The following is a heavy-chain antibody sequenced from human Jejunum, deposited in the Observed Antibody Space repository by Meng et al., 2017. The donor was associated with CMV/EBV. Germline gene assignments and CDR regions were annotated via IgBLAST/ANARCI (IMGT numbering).Heavy chain of an antibody. CDR1: GLNVSSNY. J-gene: IGHJ4*02. V-gene: IGHV3-53*01. CDR2: LYNGGST. D-gene: IGHD4-17*01. CDR3: ARGTMTTNFEY. Sequence: VELEESGGGLFQPGGSLRLSCRVSGLNVSSNYMTWVRQAPGKGLEWVSVLYNGGSTHYADSVKGRFTISRDNSRNTLYLQMTSLRAEDTAVYYCARGTMTTNFEYWGQGTLVTVSS.